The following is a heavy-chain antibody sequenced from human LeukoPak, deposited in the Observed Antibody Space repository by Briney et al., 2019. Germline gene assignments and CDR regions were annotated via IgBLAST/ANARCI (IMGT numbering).Heavy chain of an antibody. Sequence: GGSLRLSCAASGFTFSSYAMSWVRQAPGKGLEWVSAISGSRSYTYYADSVKGRFTISRDNSKNTLYLQMNSLRAEDTAVYYCAKEGDNSAPYNKNYFDYWGQGTLVTVSS. CDR2: ISGSRSYT. D-gene: IGHD1-1*01. CDR1: GFTFSSYA. CDR3: AKEGDNSAPYNKNYFDY. V-gene: IGHV3-23*01. J-gene: IGHJ4*02.